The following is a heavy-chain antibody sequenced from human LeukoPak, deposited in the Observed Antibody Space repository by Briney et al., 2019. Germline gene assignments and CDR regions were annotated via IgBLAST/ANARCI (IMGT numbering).Heavy chain of an antibody. CDR3: ARDVEQWLVRVYYFDY. CDR1: GFILSSYS. Sequence: GGSLRLSCAASGFILSSYSMNWVRQAPGKGVEGVSYISSGSSTIYYADSVKGRFTISRDNAYNSLYLQMNSLRAEDTAVHYCARDVEQWLVRVYYFDYWGQGTLVTVSS. CDR2: ISSGSSTI. V-gene: IGHV3-48*01. D-gene: IGHD6-19*01. J-gene: IGHJ4*02.